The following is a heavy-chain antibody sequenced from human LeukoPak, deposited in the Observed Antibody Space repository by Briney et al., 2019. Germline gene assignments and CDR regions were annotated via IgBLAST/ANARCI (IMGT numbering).Heavy chain of an antibody. CDR1: GFSFGTHW. J-gene: IGHJ4*02. CDR2: IKQDGSEK. CDR3: ARQSHGYILFDY. V-gene: IGHV3-7*04. Sequence: GGSLRLSCAASGFSFGTHWMSWVRQAPGKGLEWVANIKQDGSEKFYVDSVKGRFTISRDNAKNSVYLQMNSLTAEDTAVYYCARQSHGYILFDYWGQGTLVTVSS. D-gene: IGHD5-24*01.